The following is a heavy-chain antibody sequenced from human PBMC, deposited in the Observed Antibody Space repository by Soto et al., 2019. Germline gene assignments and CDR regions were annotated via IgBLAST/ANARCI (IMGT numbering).Heavy chain of an antibody. CDR1: GYSFTSYW. V-gene: IGHV5-51*01. CDR3: ARRGSGYCISTSCPRPNYYYGMDV. J-gene: IGHJ6*02. CDR2: IYPGDSDT. Sequence: PGESLKISCKGSGYSFTSYWIGWVRQMPGKGLECMGIIYPGDSDTRYSPSFQGQVTISADKSISTAYLQWSSLKASDTAMYYCARRGSGYCISTSCPRPNYYYGMDVWGQGTTVTVS. D-gene: IGHD2-2*01.